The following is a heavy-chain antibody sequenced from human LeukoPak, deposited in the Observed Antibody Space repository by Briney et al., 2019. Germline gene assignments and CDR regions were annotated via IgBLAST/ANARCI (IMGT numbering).Heavy chain of an antibody. J-gene: IGHJ4*02. Sequence: GGSLRLSCAATGFSFSSYEMNWVRQAPGKGLEWIAYISSSARTTYYADSVKGRFTISRDNSKNTLYLQMNSLRAEDTAVYYCAKSSNYYGSGSHSDYWGQGTLVTVSS. CDR1: GFSFSSYE. CDR2: ISSSARTT. D-gene: IGHD3-10*01. CDR3: AKSSNYYGSGSHSDY. V-gene: IGHV3-48*03.